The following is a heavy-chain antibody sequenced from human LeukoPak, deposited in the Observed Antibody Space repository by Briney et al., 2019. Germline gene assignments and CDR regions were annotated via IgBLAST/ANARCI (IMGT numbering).Heavy chain of an antibody. CDR2: IKSKTDGGTT. Sequence: PGGSLRLSCAASGFTFSNAWMSWVRQAPGRGLEWVGRIKSKTDGGTTDYAAPVKGRFTISRDDSKNTLYLQMNSLKTEDTAVYYCTTVPPSPVEWLFVHWGQGTLVTVSS. CDR1: GFTFSNAW. J-gene: IGHJ5*02. CDR3: TTVPPSPVEWLFVH. V-gene: IGHV3-15*01. D-gene: IGHD3-3*01.